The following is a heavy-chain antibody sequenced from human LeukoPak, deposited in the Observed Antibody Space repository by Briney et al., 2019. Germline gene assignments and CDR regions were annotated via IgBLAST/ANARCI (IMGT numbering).Heavy chain of an antibody. V-gene: IGHV1-18*01. CDR2: ISAYDGNT. CDR3: ARGSDLDY. CDR1: GYTFISYG. Sequence: ASVKVSCEASGYTFISYGINWVRLAPGQGLEWMGWISAYDGNTNYAQKLQGRVTMTTDPSTSTAYMELRSLRSDDTAVYYCARGSDLDYWGQGTLVTVSS. J-gene: IGHJ4*02.